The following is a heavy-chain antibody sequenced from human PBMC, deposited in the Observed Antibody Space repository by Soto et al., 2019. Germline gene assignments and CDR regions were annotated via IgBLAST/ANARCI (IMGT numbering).Heavy chain of an antibody. J-gene: IGHJ5*02. CDR3: ARGYSSSWYNWFDP. CDR1: GGSFSGYY. CDR2: INHSGST. Sequence: SETLSLTCAVYGGSFSGYYWSWIRQPPGKGLEWIGEINHSGSTNYNPSLKSRVTISVDTSKNQFSLKLSSVTAADTAVYYCARGYSSSWYNWFDPWGQGTLVTV. V-gene: IGHV4-34*01. D-gene: IGHD6-13*01.